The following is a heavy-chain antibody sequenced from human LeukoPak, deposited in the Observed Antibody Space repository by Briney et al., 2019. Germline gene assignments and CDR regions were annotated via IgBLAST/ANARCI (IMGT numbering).Heavy chain of an antibody. CDR1: GFPFSGNA. J-gene: IGHJ4*02. D-gene: IGHD2-21*02. Sequence: GGSLRLSCAASGFPFSGNAMSWVRQAPGRGLEWVSGVGGDEKAHYADFVRGRFTISRDNSKKTVYLQMNSLTVEDTAVYYCAKDLSWWVTADYWGQGVLVNVSS. CDR3: AKDLSWWVTADY. CDR2: VGGDEKA. V-gene: IGHV3-23*01.